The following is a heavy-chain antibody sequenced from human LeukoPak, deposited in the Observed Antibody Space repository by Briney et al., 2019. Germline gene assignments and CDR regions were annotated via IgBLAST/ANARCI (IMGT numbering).Heavy chain of an antibody. CDR3: ARVSRYCSGGSCYSGGGY. CDR1: GLTFSDYY. CDR2: ISSSGSTI. Sequence: GGSLRLSCAASGLTFSDYYMSWIRQAPGKGLEWVSYISSSGSTIYYADSVKGRFTISRDNAKNSLYLQMNSLRAEDTAVYYCARVSRYCSGGSCYSGGGYWGQGTLVTVSS. V-gene: IGHV3-11*01. D-gene: IGHD2-15*01. J-gene: IGHJ4*02.